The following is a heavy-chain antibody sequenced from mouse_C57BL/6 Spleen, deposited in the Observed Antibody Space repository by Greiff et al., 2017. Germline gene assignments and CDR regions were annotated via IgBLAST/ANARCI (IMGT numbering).Heavy chain of an antibody. Sequence: QVQLQQSGAELLKPGASVKLSCKATGYTFTGYWIEWVKQRPGHGLEWIGEILPGSGSTTYNEKFKGKATFTADTSSNTAYMQLSSLTTEDSAIYYCARDHYGSSYGWYFDVWGTGTTVTVSS. J-gene: IGHJ1*03. D-gene: IGHD1-1*01. CDR2: ILPGSGST. CDR3: ARDHYGSSYGWYFDV. V-gene: IGHV1-9*01. CDR1: GYTFTGYW.